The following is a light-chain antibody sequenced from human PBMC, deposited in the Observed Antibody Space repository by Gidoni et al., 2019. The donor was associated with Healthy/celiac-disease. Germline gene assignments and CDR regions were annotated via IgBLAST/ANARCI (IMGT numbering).Light chain of an antibody. CDR3: QQRSNWPIT. V-gene: IGKV3-11*01. CDR1: QSVSSY. Sequence: EIVLTQSPATLSLSPGERATLSCRASQSVSSYLAWYQQKPGQAPRLLIYDASNRATGIPARFSGSGSGTDFPLTISRLEPEDFAVYYCQQRSNWPITFGQGTRLGIK. CDR2: DAS. J-gene: IGKJ5*01.